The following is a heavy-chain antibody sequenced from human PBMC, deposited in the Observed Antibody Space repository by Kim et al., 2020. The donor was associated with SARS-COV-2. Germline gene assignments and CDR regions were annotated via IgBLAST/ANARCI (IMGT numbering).Heavy chain of an antibody. D-gene: IGHD1-7*01. J-gene: IGHJ4*02. V-gene: IGHV4-34*01. CDR3: ARVPGITGTTFDY. Sequence: HNPTLKGRVTITAAPSKNQFSLERSCVTAADTAVYYCARVPGITGTTFDYWGQGTLVTVSS.